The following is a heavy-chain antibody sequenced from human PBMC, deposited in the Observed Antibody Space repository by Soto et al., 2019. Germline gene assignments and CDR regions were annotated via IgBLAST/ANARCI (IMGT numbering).Heavy chain of an antibody. V-gene: IGHV1-18*01. D-gene: IGHD1-1*01. CDR3: ARGRYGDY. CDR2: ISAHNGNT. J-gene: IGHJ4*02. Sequence: QVHLVQSGAEVKKPGASVKVSCKGSGYGFTTYGITWVRQAPGQGLEWMAWISAHNGNTNYAQKRQGRVTVTRDTSTSTAYMELRSLRSDDTAVYYCARGRYGDYWGQGARVTGSS. CDR1: GYGFTTYG.